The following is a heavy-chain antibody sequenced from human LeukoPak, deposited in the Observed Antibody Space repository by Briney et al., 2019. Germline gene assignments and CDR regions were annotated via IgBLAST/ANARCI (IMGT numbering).Heavy chain of an antibody. CDR2: IYHSGST. D-gene: IGHD1-26*01. CDR3: ARVYLVGATCDY. CDR1: GYSISSGYY. V-gene: IGHV4-38-2*02. Sequence: SETLSLTCTVSGYSISSGYYWGWIRQPPGKGLERIGSIYHSGSTYYNPSLKSRVTISVDTSKNQFSLKLSSVTAADTAVYYCARVYLVGATCDYWGQGTLVTVSS. J-gene: IGHJ4*02.